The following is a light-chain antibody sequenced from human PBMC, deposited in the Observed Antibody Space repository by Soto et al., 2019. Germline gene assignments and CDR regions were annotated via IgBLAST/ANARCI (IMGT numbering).Light chain of an antibody. CDR2: DVS. V-gene: IGLV2-14*01. Sequence: QSALTQPASVSGSPGQSITISCTGTSSDVGGFNYVSWYQQHPGKVPKLMIYDVSNRPSGVSNRFSGSKSGNTASLTISGLQAEDEADYYCRSYTSSSTLVFGTGTKLTVL. CDR1: SSDVGGFNY. CDR3: RSYTSSSTLV. J-gene: IGLJ1*01.